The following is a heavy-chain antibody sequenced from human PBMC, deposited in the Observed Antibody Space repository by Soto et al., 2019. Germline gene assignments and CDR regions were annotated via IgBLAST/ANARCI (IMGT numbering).Heavy chain of an antibody. V-gene: IGHV3-23*01. D-gene: IGHD6-13*01. CDR3: AKAPGVEGPGTPLYFEY. J-gene: IGHJ4*02. CDR1: GFPFSIYA. CDR2: ITGGGDKT. Sequence: PGGSLRLSCAASGFPFSIYAMIWVRQAPGKGLEWVSGITGGGDKTYYADSVKGRFTISRDNSRNMVYVQMNSLRAEDTAIYYCAKAPGVEGPGTPLYFEYWGQGALVTVSS.